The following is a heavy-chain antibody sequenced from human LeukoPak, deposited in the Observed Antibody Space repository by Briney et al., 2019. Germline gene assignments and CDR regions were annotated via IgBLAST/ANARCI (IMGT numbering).Heavy chain of an antibody. Sequence: GGSLRLSCTTSGFTFGDYGMSWVRQAPGKGLEWVSYISSSSSTIYYADSVKGRFTISRDNAKNSLYLQMNSLRAEDTAVYYCAKATTAEYCSGGSCYSCFDYWGQGTLVTVSS. J-gene: IGHJ4*02. CDR3: AKATTAEYCSGGSCYSCFDY. CDR2: ISSSSSTI. V-gene: IGHV3-48*01. D-gene: IGHD2-15*01. CDR1: GFTFGDYG.